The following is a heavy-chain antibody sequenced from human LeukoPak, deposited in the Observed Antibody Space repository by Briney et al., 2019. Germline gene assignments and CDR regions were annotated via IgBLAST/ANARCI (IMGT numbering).Heavy chain of an antibody. J-gene: IGHJ4*02. CDR1: GDSVSSNSAA. D-gene: IGHD1-26*01. V-gene: IGHV6-1*01. CDR2: TYYRSKWYN. CDR3: ARERWELLSNDYFDY. Sequence: SQTLSPTCAISGDSVSSNSAAWNWIRQSPSRGLEWLGRTYYRSKWYNDYAVSVKSRITINPDTSKNQFSLQLNSVTPEDTAVYYCARERWELLSNDYFDYWGQGTLVTVSS.